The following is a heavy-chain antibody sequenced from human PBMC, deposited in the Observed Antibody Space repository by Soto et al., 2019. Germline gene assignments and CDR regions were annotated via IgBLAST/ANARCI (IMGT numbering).Heavy chain of an antibody. D-gene: IGHD3-22*01. CDR1: GGTFSSYA. V-gene: IGHV1-69*13. CDR3: ARPASRYYDSSPFDY. Sequence: GASVKVSCKASGGTFSSYAISWVRQAPGQGLEWMGGIIPIFGTANYAPKFQGRVTITADESTRTAYMELSSLRSEETAVYYCARPASRYYDSSPFDYWGQGTLVTVSS. CDR2: IIPIFGTA. J-gene: IGHJ4*02.